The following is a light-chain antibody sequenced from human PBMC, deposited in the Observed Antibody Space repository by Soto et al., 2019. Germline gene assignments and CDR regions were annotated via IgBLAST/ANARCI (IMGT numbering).Light chain of an antibody. Sequence: DIQLTQSPSFLSASVGDRVTITCRASQGISSYLAWYQQKPGKAPKLLIYAASTLQRGVPSRFSGSGSGTEFTLTISSLQPEDFATYYCQQLNSYPPNTFGQGTKLEIK. CDR1: QGISSY. V-gene: IGKV1-9*01. CDR2: AAS. CDR3: QQLNSYPPNT. J-gene: IGKJ2*01.